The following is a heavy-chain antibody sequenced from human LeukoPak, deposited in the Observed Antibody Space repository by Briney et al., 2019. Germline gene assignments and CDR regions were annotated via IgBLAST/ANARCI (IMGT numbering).Heavy chain of an antibody. J-gene: IGHJ4*02. Sequence: SETLSLTCTVSGYSIRSGYYWGWIRQPPGKGLEWIGSIYHSGSIYHKPSLKSRVTISVDTSKNQFSLKLSSVTAADTAVYYCARDRIYGSGSDHFDYWGQGTLVTVSS. CDR1: GYSIRSGYY. CDR3: ARDRIYGSGSDHFDY. V-gene: IGHV4-38-2*02. CDR2: IYHSGSI. D-gene: IGHD3-10*01.